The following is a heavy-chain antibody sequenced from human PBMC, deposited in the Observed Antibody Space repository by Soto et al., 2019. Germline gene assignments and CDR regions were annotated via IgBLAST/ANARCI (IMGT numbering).Heavy chain of an antibody. CDR3: ARANEAFVVVPAAIVDRNYYYYGMDV. J-gene: IGHJ6*02. Sequence: GASVKVSCKASGGTFSSYAISWARQAPGQGLEWMGGIIPIFGTANYAQKFQGRVTITADESTSTAYMELSSLRSEDTAVYYCARANEAFVVVPAAIVDRNYYYYGMDVWGQGTTVTVSS. CDR1: GGTFSSYA. V-gene: IGHV1-69*13. D-gene: IGHD2-2*02. CDR2: IIPIFGTA.